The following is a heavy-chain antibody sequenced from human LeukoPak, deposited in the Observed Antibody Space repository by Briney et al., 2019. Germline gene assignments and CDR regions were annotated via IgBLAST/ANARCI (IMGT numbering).Heavy chain of an antibody. J-gene: IGHJ4*02. V-gene: IGHV3-23*01. CDR2: ISDTGGST. CDR1: GFTFSSYV. D-gene: IGHD6-19*01. CDR3: AKGSSGWDFDY. Sequence: GGSPRLSCPASGFTFSSYVMNWVRQAPGKGLEWVSAISDTGGSTYYADSVRGRFTISRDNSKNTLYLQMNSLRAEDTAVYYCAKGSSGWDFDYWGQGTLVTVSS.